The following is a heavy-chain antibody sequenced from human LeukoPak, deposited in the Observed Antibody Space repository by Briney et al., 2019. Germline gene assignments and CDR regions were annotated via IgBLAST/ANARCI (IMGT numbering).Heavy chain of an antibody. D-gene: IGHD3-22*01. J-gene: IGHJ3*02. CDR2: ISPNSGDT. V-gene: IGHV1-2*02. Sequence: ASVKVSCKASGYTFTGYYMNWVRQAPGQGLEWMGWISPNSGDTNYAQKFQGRVTMTRDTSISTAYMELSRLRSGDTAVYYCARDAPRGSGYYAFAIWGQGTMVTVSS. CDR1: GYTFTGYY. CDR3: ARDAPRGSGYYAFAI.